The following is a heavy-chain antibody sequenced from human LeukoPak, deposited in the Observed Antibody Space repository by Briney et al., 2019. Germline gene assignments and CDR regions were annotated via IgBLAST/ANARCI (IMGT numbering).Heavy chain of an antibody. V-gene: IGHV3-11*01. Sequence: GSLRLSCAGSGFGFNDHYMSWIRQAPGKGLEWISYISSSGSTIYYADSVKGRFTISRDNAKNSVFLKMNSLKAEDTAVYYCARGSDMYYDSSGSFDYWGQGTLVTVSA. CDR3: ARGSDMYYDSSGSFDY. J-gene: IGHJ4*02. CDR2: ISSSGSTI. D-gene: IGHD3-22*01. CDR1: GFGFNDHY.